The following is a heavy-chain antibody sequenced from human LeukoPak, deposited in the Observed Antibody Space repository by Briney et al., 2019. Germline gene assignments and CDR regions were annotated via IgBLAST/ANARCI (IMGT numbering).Heavy chain of an antibody. J-gene: IGHJ6*03. Sequence: GGSLRLSCAASGFTFDDYGMSWVRQAPGKGLEWVSGIDWNGGCTGYADSVKGRFTISRDNAKNSLYLQMNSLRAEDTALYYCARDEVLGYCSSTSCYTSYMDVWGKGTTVTVSS. V-gene: IGHV3-20*04. CDR3: ARDEVLGYCSSTSCYTSYMDV. CDR2: IDWNGGCT. D-gene: IGHD2-2*02. CDR1: GFTFDDYG.